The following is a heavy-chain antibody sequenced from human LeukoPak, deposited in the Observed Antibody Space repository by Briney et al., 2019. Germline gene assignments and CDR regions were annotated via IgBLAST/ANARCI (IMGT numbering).Heavy chain of an antibody. CDR1: GFTFSSYS. D-gene: IGHD3-22*01. J-gene: IGHJ3*01. CDR3: ARITFDFYDSSGYHLEAFDL. Sequence: PGGSLRLSCAASGFTFSSYSMNWVRQAPGKGLEWIGEINHSGSTNYNPSLKSRVTISVDTSKNQFSLKLSSVTAADTAVYYCARITFDFYDSSGYHLEAFDLWGQGTMVTVSS. V-gene: IGHV4-34*01. CDR2: INHSGST.